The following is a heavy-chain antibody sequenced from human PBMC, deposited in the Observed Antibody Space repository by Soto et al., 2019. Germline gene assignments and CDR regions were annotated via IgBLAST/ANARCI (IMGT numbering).Heavy chain of an antibody. J-gene: IGHJ1*01. D-gene: IGHD2-15*01. CDR1: GGSFSGYY. Sequence: QVQLQQWGAGLLKPSETLSLTCAVYGGSFSGYYWSWIRQPPGKGLEWIGEINHSGSTNYNPSLKSRVTISVDTSKNQFSLKLSSVTAADTAVYYCASRPYCSGGSCSTKKKYFQHWGQGTLVTVSS. CDR3: ASRPYCSGGSCSTKKKYFQH. CDR2: INHSGST. V-gene: IGHV4-34*01.